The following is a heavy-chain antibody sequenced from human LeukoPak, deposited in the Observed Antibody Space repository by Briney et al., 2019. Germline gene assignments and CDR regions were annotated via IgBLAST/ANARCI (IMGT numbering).Heavy chain of an antibody. D-gene: IGHD6-19*01. J-gene: IGHJ3*02. V-gene: IGHV5-51*01. Sequence: GESLKISCKGSGYSFTSYWIGWVRQMPGKGLEWIGIIYPGDSDTRYSPSFQGQVTISADKSISTAYLQWSSLKASDTAMYYCARTMSSGWYPDAFDIWGQGTMVSVSS. CDR1: GYSFTSYW. CDR3: ARTMSSGWYPDAFDI. CDR2: IYPGDSDT.